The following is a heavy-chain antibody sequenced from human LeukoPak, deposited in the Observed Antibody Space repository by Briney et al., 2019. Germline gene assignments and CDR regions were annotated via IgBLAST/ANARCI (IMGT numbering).Heavy chain of an antibody. V-gene: IGHV3-30*04. Sequence: PGGSLRLSCAASGFTFSSYAMHWVRQAPGKGLEWVAVISYDGSNKYYADSLKGRFTSSRDNSKNTLYLQMNSLRAEDTAVYYCAREGPYGSGYKFDYWGQGTLVTVSS. D-gene: IGHD3-10*01. CDR3: AREGPYGSGYKFDY. CDR2: ISYDGSNK. CDR1: GFTFSSYA. J-gene: IGHJ4*02.